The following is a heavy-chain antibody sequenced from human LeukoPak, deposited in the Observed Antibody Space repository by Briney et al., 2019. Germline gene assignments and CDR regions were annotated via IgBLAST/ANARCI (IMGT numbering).Heavy chain of an antibody. J-gene: IGHJ5*02. CDR2: IIPIFGTA. D-gene: IGHD4-17*01. Sequence: GSSVKVSCKASGGTFSSYAISWVRQAPGQGLEWMGGIIPIFGTANYAQKFQGRVTITTDESTSTAYMELSSLRSEDTAVYYCAREKGPYGDEAWFDPWGQGTLVTVSS. CDR3: AREKGPYGDEAWFDP. V-gene: IGHV1-69*05. CDR1: GGTFSSYA.